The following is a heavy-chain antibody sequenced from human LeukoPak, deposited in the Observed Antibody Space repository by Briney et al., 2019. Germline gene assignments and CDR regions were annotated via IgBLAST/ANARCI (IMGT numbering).Heavy chain of an antibody. CDR3: TRGAGWLIDY. V-gene: IGHV4-59*01. D-gene: IGHD3-16*01. CDR2: IHNSGTS. Sequence: SETLSLTCTVSDDSISDYYRGWIRQPPGKGLEWIGYIHNSGTSTYNLSLKSRVTISADTSKNQFSLKLNSMTTAVTAVYYCTRGAGWLIDYWGQGILVTVSS. CDR1: DDSISDYY. J-gene: IGHJ4*02.